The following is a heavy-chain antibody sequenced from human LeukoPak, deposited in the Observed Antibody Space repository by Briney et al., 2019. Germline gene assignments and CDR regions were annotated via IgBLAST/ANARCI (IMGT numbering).Heavy chain of an antibody. CDR2: IGGSGGVT. Sequence: GGSLRLSCAASGFTFSTYALTWVRQAPGKGLERVSTIGGSGGVTYYADSVKGRFTISRDNSKNTLYLQMNSLRAEDTAVYYCAKDGRGGDCTSASCTNWFGPWGQGTLVTVSS. D-gene: IGHD2-2*01. CDR3: AKDGRGGDCTSASCTNWFGP. J-gene: IGHJ5*02. V-gene: IGHV3-23*01. CDR1: GFTFSTYA.